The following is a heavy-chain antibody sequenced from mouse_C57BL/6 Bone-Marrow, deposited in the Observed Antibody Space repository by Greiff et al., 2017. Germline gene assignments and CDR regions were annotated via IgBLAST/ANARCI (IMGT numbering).Heavy chain of an antibody. CDR2: FNPYNGGT. D-gene: IGHD1-1*01. J-gene: IGHJ2*01. CDR1: GYTFTDYY. CDR3: ARARYYVFYFDY. Sequence: EVQLQQSGPVLVKPGASVKMSCKASGYTFTDYYMNWVKQSHGKSLEWIGVFNPYNGGTRYNRKFKGKATLTVDKSSSTAYMELNRLTSEDSAVYYCARARYYVFYFDYWGQGTTLTVSS. V-gene: IGHV1-19*01.